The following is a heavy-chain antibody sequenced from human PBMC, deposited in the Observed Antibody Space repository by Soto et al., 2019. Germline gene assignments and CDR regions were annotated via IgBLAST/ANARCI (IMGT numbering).Heavy chain of an antibody. Sequence: QLQLQESGSGLVKPSQTLSLTCAVSGGSISSGGYSWSWIRQPPGKGLEWIGYIYHSGSTYYNPSLKSRVTISVGRPKHQLSLKLSSVTAADTVVYYCARSPTTVVTPFGKYYYYGMDDWGQGTTVTVSS. V-gene: IGHV4-30-2*01. J-gene: IGHJ6*02. D-gene: IGHD4-17*01. CDR3: ARSPTTVVTPFGKYYYYGMDD. CDR2: IYHSGST. CDR1: GGSISSGGYS.